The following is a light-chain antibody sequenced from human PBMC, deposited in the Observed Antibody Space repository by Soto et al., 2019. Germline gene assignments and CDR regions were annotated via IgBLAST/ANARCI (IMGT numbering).Light chain of an antibody. J-gene: IGKJ1*01. CDR2: DAS. CDR3: QQYGSSSWT. CDR1: QRITTNY. V-gene: IGKV3-20*01. Sequence: EVVLTQSPGTLSLSPGERATLSCRASQRITTNYLAWYQQQKPGQAPRLLIYDASKRATGVPARFSGSGSGTDFTLAISRLEPEDFGVYYFQQYGSSSWTFGQGTKVEIK.